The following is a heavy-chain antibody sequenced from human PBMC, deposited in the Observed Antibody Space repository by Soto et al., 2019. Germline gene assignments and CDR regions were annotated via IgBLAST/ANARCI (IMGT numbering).Heavy chain of an antibody. CDR3: ARSPLYYDFWSGYYHFDY. CDR1: GGSISSSSYY. D-gene: IGHD3-3*01. Sequence: NPSETLSLTCTVSGGSISSSSYYWGWIRQPPGKGLEWIGSIYYSGSTYYNPSLKSRVTISVDTSKNQFSLKLSSVTAADTAVYYCARSPLYYDFWSGYYHFDYWGQGTLVTV. CDR2: IYYSGST. J-gene: IGHJ4*02. V-gene: IGHV4-39*01.